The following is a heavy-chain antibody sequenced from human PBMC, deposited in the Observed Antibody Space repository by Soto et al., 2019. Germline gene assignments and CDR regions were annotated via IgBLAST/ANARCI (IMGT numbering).Heavy chain of an antibody. D-gene: IGHD1-26*01. CDR1: GYIFTSLD. V-gene: IGHV1-8*01. CDR3: ARGVSAGVDY. CDR2: MQPSTGRT. J-gene: IGHJ4*02. Sequence: QVQLVQSGAEVRGPGASVKVSCKASGYIFTSLDVNGVRQTAGQGLEWMGWMQPSTGRTGYAQKFQGRVTMTRDTSINTAYMELTTLTSDDTAFYYCARGVSAGVDYWGQGSLVTVSS.